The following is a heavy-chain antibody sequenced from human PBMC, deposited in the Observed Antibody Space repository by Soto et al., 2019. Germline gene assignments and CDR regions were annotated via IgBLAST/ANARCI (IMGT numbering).Heavy chain of an antibody. CDR1: GFNFSPYW. J-gene: IGHJ5*02. V-gene: IGHV3-74*01. D-gene: IGHD2-21*02. CDR2: INAEGNT. CDR3: ARGSNTAVDP. Sequence: EAQLVESGGGLVQPGGSLRLSCAASGFNFSPYWMHWVRQTPGKGLVWVSRINAEGNTIYADSVKGRFTISRDNAKNMLYLQMTSLRAEDTAVYFCARGSNTAVDPWCQGTLVTVSS.